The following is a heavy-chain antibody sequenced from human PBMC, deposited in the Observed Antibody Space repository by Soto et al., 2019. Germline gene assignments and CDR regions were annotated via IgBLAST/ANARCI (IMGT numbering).Heavy chain of an antibody. Sequence: GGSLRLSCAASGFTFSSYGMHWVRQAPGKGLEWVAVISYDGSNKYYAESVKGRFTISRDNSKNTLYLQMNILRAEDTAVYYCAHFDWFIDYWGQGTLVTVSS. CDR2: ISYDGSNK. V-gene: IGHV3-30*03. D-gene: IGHD3-9*01. J-gene: IGHJ4*02. CDR3: AHFDWFIDY. CDR1: GFTFSSYG.